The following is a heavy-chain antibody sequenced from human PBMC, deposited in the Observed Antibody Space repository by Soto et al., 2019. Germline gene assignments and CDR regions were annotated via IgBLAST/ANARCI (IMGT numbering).Heavy chain of an antibody. CDR2: ISDSGGST. D-gene: IGHD2-15*01. V-gene: IGHV3-23*01. J-gene: IGHJ5*02. Sequence: PGGSLRLSCSASGFTFSNFGMTWVRQAPGKGLEWVSTISDSGGSTYYADSVKGRFTISRDNSKNTLFLQMNSLRAEDTALYYCAKDRPRDYSITAPKRVWFDPWGQGTVVTVSS. CDR3: AKDRPRDYSITAPKRVWFDP. CDR1: GFTFSNFG.